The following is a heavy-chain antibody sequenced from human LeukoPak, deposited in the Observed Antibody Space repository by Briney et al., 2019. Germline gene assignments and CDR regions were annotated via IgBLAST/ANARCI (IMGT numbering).Heavy chain of an antibody. CDR2: ISRSSSYI. V-gene: IGHV3-21*01. Sequence: GGSLRLSCAASGFTFSSYGMSWVRQAPGKGLEWVSSISRSSSYIYYADSVKGRFTISRDNANNSLYLHMDNLRAEDTAVYYCARDGARTYYFENCGEGTQVTVSS. J-gene: IGHJ4*02. CDR3: ARDGARTYYFEN. D-gene: IGHD1/OR15-1a*01. CDR1: GFTFSSYG.